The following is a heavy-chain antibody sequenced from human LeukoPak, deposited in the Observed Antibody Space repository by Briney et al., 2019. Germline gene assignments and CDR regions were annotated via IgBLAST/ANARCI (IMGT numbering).Heavy chain of an antibody. CDR1: GGSISNYY. V-gene: IGHV4-59*01. CDR3: ARDRLVRQWYLDF. J-gene: IGHJ2*01. CDR2: IYYSGST. D-gene: IGHD3-9*01. Sequence: PGGSLRLSCTVSGGSISNYYWSWIRQPPGKGLEWIGYIYYSGSTNYNPSLTSRVTMSIDTSMNQFSLKLSSVTAADTAVYYCARDRLVRQWYLDFWGRGTLVTVSS.